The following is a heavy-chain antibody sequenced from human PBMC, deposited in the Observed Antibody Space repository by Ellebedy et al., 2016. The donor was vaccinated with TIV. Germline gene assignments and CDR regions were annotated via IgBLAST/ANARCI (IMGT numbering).Heavy chain of an antibody. CDR3: AKGWLRGWFDP. CDR1: GDSVSTNG. V-gene: IGHV6-1*01. Sequence: SQTLSLTCAISGDSVSTNGWNWIRQSPSRGLEWLGRTYYTSKWSNDYAVSVRSRISITPDTSKNQISLQLDSVTLEDTAVYYCAKGWLRGWFDPWGQGTLVIVSS. D-gene: IGHD5-12*01. J-gene: IGHJ5*02. CDR2: TYYTSKWSN.